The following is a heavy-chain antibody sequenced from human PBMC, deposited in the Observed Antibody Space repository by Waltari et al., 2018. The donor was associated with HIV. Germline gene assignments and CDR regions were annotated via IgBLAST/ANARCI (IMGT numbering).Heavy chain of an antibody. D-gene: IGHD2-2*01. CDR1: GGSISSSSYY. V-gene: IGHV4-39*01. J-gene: IGHJ3*02. Sequence: QLQLQESGPGLVKPSETLSLTCTVSGGSISSSSYYWGWIRQPPGKGLEWIGSIYYSGSTYYNPSLKSRVTISVDTSKNQFSLKLSSVTAADTAVYYCARQASVAYCSSSSCPRSDAFDIWGQGTMVTVSS. CDR2: IYYSGST. CDR3: ARQASVAYCSSSSCPRSDAFDI.